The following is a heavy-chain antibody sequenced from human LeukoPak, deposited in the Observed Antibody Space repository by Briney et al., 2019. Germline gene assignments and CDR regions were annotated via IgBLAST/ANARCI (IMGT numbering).Heavy chain of an antibody. V-gene: IGHV3-23*01. Sequence: GGSLRLSCAASGFTFRNYGMSWVRQAPLKGLEWVSAISGSGRSTYYADSVKGRFTISRDNSKNTLYLQMNSLRAEDTAVYYCAKSPLQLYTFDYWGQGTLVTVSS. CDR1: GFTFRNYG. D-gene: IGHD5-24*01. CDR2: ISGSGRST. CDR3: AKSPLQLYTFDY. J-gene: IGHJ4*02.